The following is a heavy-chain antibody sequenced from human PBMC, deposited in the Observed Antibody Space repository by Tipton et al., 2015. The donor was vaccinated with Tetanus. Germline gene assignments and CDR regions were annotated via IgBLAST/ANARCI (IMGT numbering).Heavy chain of an antibody. V-gene: IGHV4-39*01. CDR1: GGSIRGGTFY. Sequence: LRLSCTVSGGSIRGGTFYWGWIRQPPGQGLEWIGSIYESGDTYYIPSLKSRVTISGDTSKNQFSLNLNSMAAADTGVYYCARHQSGFFTPFDYWGQGNLVTVSS. D-gene: IGHD3-3*01. CDR2: IYESGDT. CDR3: ARHQSGFFTPFDY. J-gene: IGHJ4*02.